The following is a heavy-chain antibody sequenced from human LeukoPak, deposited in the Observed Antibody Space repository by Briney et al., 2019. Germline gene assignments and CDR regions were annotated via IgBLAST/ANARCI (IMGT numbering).Heavy chain of an antibody. Sequence: GGSLRLSCVASGFSFSDSVIHWVRQAPGKGLEWVSYISSSSSTIYYADSVKGRFTISRDNAKNSLYLQMNSLRAEDTAVYYCARGSTYYDSSGQVPFDYWGQGTLVTVSS. J-gene: IGHJ4*02. CDR2: ISSSSSTI. D-gene: IGHD3-22*01. V-gene: IGHV3-48*01. CDR1: GFSFSDSV. CDR3: ARGSTYYDSSGQVPFDY.